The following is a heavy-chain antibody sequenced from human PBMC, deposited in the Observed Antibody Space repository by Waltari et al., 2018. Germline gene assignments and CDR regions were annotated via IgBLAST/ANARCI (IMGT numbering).Heavy chain of an antibody. D-gene: IGHD2-2*01. CDR3: ARRSSTSGDYYYGMDV. Sequence: EVQLVQSGAEVKKPGESLKISCQGSGYSFTSYWIGWVRQLPGKGLEWMGIIYPGDSDTRYSPSFQGQVTISADKSISTAYLQWSSLKASDTAMYYCARRSSTSGDYYYGMDVWGQGTTVTVSS. CDR1: GYSFTSYW. CDR2: IYPGDSDT. V-gene: IGHV5-51*01. J-gene: IGHJ6*02.